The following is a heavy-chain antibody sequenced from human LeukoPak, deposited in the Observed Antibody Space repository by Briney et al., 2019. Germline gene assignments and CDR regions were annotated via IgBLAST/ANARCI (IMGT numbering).Heavy chain of an antibody. CDR2: INHSGST. Sequence: SETLSLTCAVYGGSFSGYYWSWIRQPPGKGLEWIGEINHSGSTNYNPSLKSRVTISVDTSKNQVSLKLSSVTAADTAVYYCARLKRGVTSVRGVDYWGQGTLVTVSS. D-gene: IGHD2-8*01. CDR3: ARLKRGVTSVRGVDY. CDR1: GGSFSGYY. V-gene: IGHV4-34*01. J-gene: IGHJ4*02.